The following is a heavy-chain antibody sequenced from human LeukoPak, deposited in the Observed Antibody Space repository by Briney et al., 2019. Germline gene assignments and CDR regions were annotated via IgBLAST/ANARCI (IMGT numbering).Heavy chain of an antibody. CDR2: ISSSSYI. D-gene: IGHD3-22*01. Sequence: SGGSLRLSCAASGFTFSSYSMNWVRQAPGKGLEWVSSISSSSYIYYADSVKGRFTISRDNAKNSLYLQMNSLRAEDTAVYYCARQSITMTQYYFDYWGQGTLVTVSS. CDR3: ARQSITMTQYYFDY. J-gene: IGHJ4*02. CDR1: GFTFSSYS. V-gene: IGHV3-21*01.